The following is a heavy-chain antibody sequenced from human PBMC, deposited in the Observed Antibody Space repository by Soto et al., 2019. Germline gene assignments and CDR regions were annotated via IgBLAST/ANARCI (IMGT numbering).Heavy chain of an antibody. J-gene: IGHJ4*02. V-gene: IGHV3-30-3*01. CDR3: ARDSQVGLVLRFLEWLLPPDY. CDR1: GFTFSSYA. CDR2: ISYDGSNK. D-gene: IGHD3-3*01. Sequence: QVQLVEYGGGVVQPGRSLRLSCAASGFTFSSYAMHWVRQAPGKGLEWVAVISYDGSNKYYADSVKGRFTISRDNSKNTLYLQMNSLRAEDTAVYYCARDSQVGLVLRFLEWLLPPDYWGQGTLVTVSS.